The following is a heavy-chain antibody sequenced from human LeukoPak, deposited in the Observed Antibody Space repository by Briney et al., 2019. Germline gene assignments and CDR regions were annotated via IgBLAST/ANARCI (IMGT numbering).Heavy chain of an antibody. CDR1: GYTFTSYY. Sequence: GASVKVSCKASGYTFTSYYMHWVRQAPGHGLEWMGIINPSVGSTSYAQKFQGRLTMTRDTSTSTVYMELSSLRSEDTAVYYCARAGRGGGFDYWGQGTLVIVSS. V-gene: IGHV1-46*01. CDR3: ARAGRGGGFDY. J-gene: IGHJ4*02. CDR2: INPSVGST. D-gene: IGHD1-14*01.